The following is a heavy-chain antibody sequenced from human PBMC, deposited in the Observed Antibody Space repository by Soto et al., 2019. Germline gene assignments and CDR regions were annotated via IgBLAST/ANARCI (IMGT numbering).Heavy chain of an antibody. Sequence: QVQLQQWGAGLLKPSGTLSLTCAVYGGSFSGYYWSWIRQPPGKGLEWIGEINHSGVTNYKPSLKRRVTISVYTAKNQFSLQLKSVTAADTALYYCARFSGSYYYAMDVWGQGSTVTVSS. J-gene: IGHJ6*02. D-gene: IGHD6-19*01. CDR1: GGSFSGYY. CDR2: INHSGVT. V-gene: IGHV4-34*01. CDR3: ARFSGSYYYAMDV.